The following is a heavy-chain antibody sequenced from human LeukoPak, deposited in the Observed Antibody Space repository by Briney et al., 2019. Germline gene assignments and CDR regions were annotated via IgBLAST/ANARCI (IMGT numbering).Heavy chain of an antibody. V-gene: IGHV3-21*04. J-gene: IGHJ3*02. D-gene: IGHD6-13*01. CDR3: AKSDSSSWYVAPDAFDI. Sequence: SSSYIYYADSVKGRFTISRDNAKNSLYLQMNCLRAEDTAVHYCAKSDSSSWYVAPDAFDIWCQGTMVTVSS. CDR2: SSSYI.